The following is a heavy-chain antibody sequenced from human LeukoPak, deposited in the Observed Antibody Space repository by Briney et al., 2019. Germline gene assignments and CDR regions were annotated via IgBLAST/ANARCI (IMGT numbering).Heavy chain of an antibody. D-gene: IGHD3-22*01. CDR3: ARHMGNGDDSVGYPFDV. CDR1: GGSISSSSYY. Sequence: SETLSLTCTVSGGSISSSSYYWGWIRQPPGKGLEWIGSIYYSGSTYYNPSLKSRVTISVDTSKNQFSLKLSSVTAADTAVYYCARHMGNGDDSVGYPFDVWGQGMQVTVSS. V-gene: IGHV4-39*01. J-gene: IGHJ4*02. CDR2: IYYSGST.